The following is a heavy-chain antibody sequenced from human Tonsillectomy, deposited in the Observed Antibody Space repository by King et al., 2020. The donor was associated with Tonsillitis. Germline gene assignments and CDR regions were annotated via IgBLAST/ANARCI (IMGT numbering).Heavy chain of an antibody. CDR3: AITYDSSGYYYNARDY. D-gene: IGHD3-22*01. J-gene: IGHJ4*02. V-gene: IGHV3-30*01. CDR2: FSHDAQRK. CDR1: GFIFTSNS. Sequence: VQLVGSGGGVGGAGESLRLSCGVSGFIFTSNSIPLGRPGPGKGVEGGAVFSHDAQRKNYADSVKGRFTVSHDNSKSTLFLQMNSLRAADTAVYYCAITYDSSGYYYNARDYWGQGTLVTVSS.